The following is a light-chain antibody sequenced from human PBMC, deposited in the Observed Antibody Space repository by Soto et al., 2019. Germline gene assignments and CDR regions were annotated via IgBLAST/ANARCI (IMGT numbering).Light chain of an antibody. Sequence: QPVLTQPPSASGTPGQRVTISCSGSSSNIGSNVVNWYQQLPGTAPKLLIYGFNQRPSGVPDRFSGSKSGTSASLAISGLQSDDEATYYCAAWDGSLNGVVFGGGTKVTVL. J-gene: IGLJ2*01. CDR1: SSNIGSNV. CDR3: AAWDGSLNGVV. CDR2: GFN. V-gene: IGLV1-44*01.